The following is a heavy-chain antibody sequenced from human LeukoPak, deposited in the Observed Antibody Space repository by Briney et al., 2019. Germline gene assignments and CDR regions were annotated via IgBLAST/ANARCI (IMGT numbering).Heavy chain of an antibody. V-gene: IGHV3-23*01. Sequence: HPGGSLRLSCAASGFIFSEYAMSWVRQAPGKGLEWVVATGGSGSDTYYVDSVKGRFTISRDNSKNTLFLQMNSLRAEDTAFYYCAKDGRSWNSVWDPFDIWGQGTMVTVSS. CDR2: TGGSGSDT. D-gene: IGHD3-16*01. CDR1: GFIFSEYA. CDR3: AKDGRSWNSVWDPFDI. J-gene: IGHJ3*02.